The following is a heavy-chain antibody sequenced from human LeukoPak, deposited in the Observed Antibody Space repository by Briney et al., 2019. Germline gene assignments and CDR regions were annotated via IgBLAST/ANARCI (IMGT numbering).Heavy chain of an antibody. CDR1: GGSISSSSYY. Sequence: SETLSLTRTVSGGSISSSSYYWGWIRQPPGKGLEWIGSIYYSGSTYYNPSLKSRVTISVDTSKNQFSLKLSSVTAADTAVYYCARGTDYDYVWGSYRPDAFDIWGQGTMVTVSS. V-gene: IGHV4-39*07. CDR2: IYYSGST. D-gene: IGHD3-16*02. CDR3: ARGTDYDYVWGSYRPDAFDI. J-gene: IGHJ3*02.